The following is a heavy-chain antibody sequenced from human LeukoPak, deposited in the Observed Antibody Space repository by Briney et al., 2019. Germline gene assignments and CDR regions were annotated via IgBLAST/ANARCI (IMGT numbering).Heavy chain of an antibody. CDR2: IIPIFGTA. CDR1: GGAFSSYA. CDR3: ARTDLRGMTARDY. V-gene: IGHV1-69*01. J-gene: IGHJ4*02. Sequence: SVKVSCKASGGAFSSYAISWVRQALGQGSEWMGGIIPIFGTANYAQKLQGRVTITADESTSTAYMELSSLRSEDTAVYYCARTDLRGMTARDYWGQGTLVTASS. D-gene: IGHD3-10*01.